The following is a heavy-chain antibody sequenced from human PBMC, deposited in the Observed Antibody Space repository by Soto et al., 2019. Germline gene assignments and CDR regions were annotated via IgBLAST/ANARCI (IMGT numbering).Heavy chain of an antibody. D-gene: IGHD6-19*01. Sequence: ASVKVSCKASRYTFTGYYMHWVRQAPGQGLEWMGWINPNSGGTNYAQKFQGWVTMTRDTSISTAYMELSRLRSDDTAVYYCAREAVAGYRYYYYYYGMDVWGQGTTVTVSS. CDR1: RYTFTGYY. J-gene: IGHJ6*02. V-gene: IGHV1-2*04. CDR2: INPNSGGT. CDR3: AREAVAGYRYYYYYYGMDV.